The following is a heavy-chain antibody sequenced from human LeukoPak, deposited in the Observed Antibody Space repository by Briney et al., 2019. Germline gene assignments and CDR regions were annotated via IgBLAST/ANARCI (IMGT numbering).Heavy chain of an antibody. CDR2: FSNNGTN. D-gene: IGHD7-27*01. Sequence: SETLSLTCTVSGGSISDYYWSWIRQPPGKGLEWIGYFSNNGTNNYNPSLKGRVTMSVDTSKNQFSLKLSSVTAADTAVYYCARGSNWGDYWGQGTLVTVSS. V-gene: IGHV4-59*12. J-gene: IGHJ4*02. CDR1: GGSISDYY. CDR3: ARGSNWGDY.